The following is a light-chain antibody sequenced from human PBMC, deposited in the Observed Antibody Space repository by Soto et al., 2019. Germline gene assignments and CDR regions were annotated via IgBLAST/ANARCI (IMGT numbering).Light chain of an antibody. Sequence: EIVLTQSPGTLSLSPGERATLSCRASQSVTSSSLAWYQLKPGQAPRLVIYGASSRATGIPDRFSGSGSGTDFTLTISRLEPEDFAVYSCQQYSSSPWTFGQGTKVEIK. CDR2: GAS. CDR1: QSVTSSS. CDR3: QQYSSSPWT. V-gene: IGKV3-20*01. J-gene: IGKJ1*01.